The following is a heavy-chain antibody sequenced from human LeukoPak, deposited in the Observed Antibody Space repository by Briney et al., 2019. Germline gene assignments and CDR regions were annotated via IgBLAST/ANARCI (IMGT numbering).Heavy chain of an antibody. CDR1: GFTFSSYS. Sequence: GGSLRLSCAASGFTFSSYSMNWVRQAPGKGLEWVSYISSSSSTIYYADSVKGRFTISGDNAKNSLYLQMNSLRAEDAAVYYCARPSSGWEPFYWGQGTLVTVSS. CDR2: ISSSSSTI. V-gene: IGHV3-48*04. J-gene: IGHJ4*02. CDR3: ARPSSGWEPFY. D-gene: IGHD6-19*01.